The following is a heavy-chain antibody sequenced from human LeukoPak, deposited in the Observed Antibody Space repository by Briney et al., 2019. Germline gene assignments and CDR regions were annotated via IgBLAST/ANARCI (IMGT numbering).Heavy chain of an antibody. V-gene: IGHV3-33*01. Sequence: GRSLRLSCAASGFTFSSYGMHWVRQAPGKGLEWVAVIWYDGSNKYYADSVKGRFTISRDNSKNTLYLQMNSLRAEDTAVYYCARDPAAGYSSYYFDYWSQGTLVTVSS. CDR3: ARDPAAGYSSYYFDY. CDR1: GFTFSSYG. J-gene: IGHJ4*02. CDR2: IWYDGSNK. D-gene: IGHD6-13*01.